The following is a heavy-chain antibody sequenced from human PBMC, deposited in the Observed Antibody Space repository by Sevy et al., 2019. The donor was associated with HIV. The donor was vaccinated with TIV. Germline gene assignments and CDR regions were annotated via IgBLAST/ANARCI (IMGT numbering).Heavy chain of an antibody. CDR1: GGTFNNYA. Sequence: ASVKVSCKASGGTFNNYAISWVRQAPGQGLEWIGGIISIFGTTNYAQKFQGRVTITADESTKTAYMELSSLRSEDTAMYYCAKTGRVGLGNWLDPWGQGTLVTVSS. V-gene: IGHV1-69*13. J-gene: IGHJ5*02. CDR2: IISIFGTT. D-gene: IGHD3-16*01. CDR3: AKTGRVGLGNWLDP.